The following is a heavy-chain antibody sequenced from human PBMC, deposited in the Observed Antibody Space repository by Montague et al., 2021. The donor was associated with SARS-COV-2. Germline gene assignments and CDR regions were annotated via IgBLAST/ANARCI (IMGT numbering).Heavy chain of an antibody. CDR3: ARVEGMVGGITHFDY. CDR2: TYYSGST. J-gene: IGHJ4*02. Sequence: SETLSLTCSVSGASMKSSYWTWVRQSPGKGLQWIGYTYYSGSTSSDPSLQSRLTMSVDTSKNQFTLSLMSVTAADSAVYYCARVEGMVGGITHFDYWGLGLPVTVSA. D-gene: IGHD3-10*01. V-gene: IGHV4-59*01. CDR1: GASMKSSY.